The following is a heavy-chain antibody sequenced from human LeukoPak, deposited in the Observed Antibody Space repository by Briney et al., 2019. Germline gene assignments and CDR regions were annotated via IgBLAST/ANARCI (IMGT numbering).Heavy chain of an antibody. CDR2: MNPNSGNT. V-gene: IGHV1-8*02. CDR1: VYTFTSYD. D-gene: IGHD3-16*02. Sequence: ASVKVSCKASVYTFTSYDINWVRQATGQGLEWMGWMNPNSGNTGYAQEFQGRVTMTRDTSTSTVYMELSSLRSEDTAVYYCVLIAGGYPVGDAFDILGQGTMVTVSS. J-gene: IGHJ3*02. CDR3: VLIAGGYPVGDAFDI.